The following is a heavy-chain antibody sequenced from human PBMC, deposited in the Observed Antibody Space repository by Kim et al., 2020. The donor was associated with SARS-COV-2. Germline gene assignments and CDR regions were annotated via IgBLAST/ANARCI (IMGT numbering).Heavy chain of an antibody. D-gene: IGHD3-16*01. J-gene: IGHJ6*02. V-gene: IGHV3-23*01. Sequence: GGSLRLSCAASGFTFSSYAMSWVRQAPGKGLEWVSGISGRASSTSYADSVNGRFTISRDNSKNTLFLQMNNLRIGDTAMYYCAKGGGAVVFSDSELDVWGQGTTVTVSS. CDR2: ISGRASST. CDR3: AKGGGAVVFSDSELDV. CDR1: GFTFSSYA.